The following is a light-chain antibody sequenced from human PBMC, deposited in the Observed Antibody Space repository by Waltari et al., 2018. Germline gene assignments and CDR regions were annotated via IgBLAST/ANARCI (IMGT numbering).Light chain of an antibody. J-gene: IGKJ1*01. V-gene: IGKV3-20*01. CDR1: QAVSRF. Sequence: EIVLTQSPGTLSLSPGKRATLSCRASQAVSRFLAWYQQKPGQAPRLLIYDTSTRATGIPDRFSGSWSGTDFSLTISRLEPEDFAVYYCQKYGSLPATFGQGTKVEI. CDR3: QKYGSLPAT. CDR2: DTS.